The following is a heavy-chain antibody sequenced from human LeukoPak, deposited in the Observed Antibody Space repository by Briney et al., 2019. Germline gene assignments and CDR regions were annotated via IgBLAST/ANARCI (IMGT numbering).Heavy chain of an antibody. V-gene: IGHV5-51*01. Sequence: GESLKISCKGSGYSFSNFWIGWVRQMSGKGLEWMGIIYPEDSDTRVSPSFQGQVTISADKSISTSYIQWSSLQASDIAMYYCARLNKATKAGYNWGFDNWGQGTLVTVSS. J-gene: IGHJ4*02. CDR1: GYSFSNFW. CDR2: IYPEDSDT. CDR3: ARLNKATKAGYNWGFDN. D-gene: IGHD5-24*01.